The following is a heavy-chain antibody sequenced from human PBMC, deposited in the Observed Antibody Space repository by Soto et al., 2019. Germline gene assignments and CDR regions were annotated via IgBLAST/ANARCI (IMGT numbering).Heavy chain of an antibody. CDR2: IKQDGSEK. D-gene: IGHD3-10*01. V-gene: IGHV3-7*05. CDR1: GFTFSSYW. CDR3: AREPVLLWFGEFPPLFDY. Sequence: GGSLRLSCAASGFTFSSYWMSWVRQAPGKGLEWVANIKQDGSEKYYVDSVKGRFTISRDNAKNSLYLQMNSLRAEDTAVYYCAREPVLLWFGEFPPLFDYWGQGTLVTVSS. J-gene: IGHJ4*02.